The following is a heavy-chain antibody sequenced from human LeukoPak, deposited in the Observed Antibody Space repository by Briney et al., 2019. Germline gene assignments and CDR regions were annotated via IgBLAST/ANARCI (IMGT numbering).Heavy chain of an antibody. CDR1: GGSFSGYY. CDR3: ARVPVCGGDCPNPGGAFDI. V-gene: IGHV4-34*01. Sequence: SETLSLTCAVYGGSFSGYYWSWIRQPPGKGLEWIGEINHSGSTNYNPSLKSRVTISVDTSKNQFSLKLSSVTAADTAVYFCARVPVCGGDCPNPGGAFDIWGPGTLVTVSS. D-gene: IGHD2-21*02. CDR2: INHSGST. J-gene: IGHJ3*02.